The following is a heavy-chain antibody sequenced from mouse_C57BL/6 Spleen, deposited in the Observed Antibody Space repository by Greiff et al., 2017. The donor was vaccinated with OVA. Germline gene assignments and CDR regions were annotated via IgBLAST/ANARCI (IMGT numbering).Heavy chain of an antibody. Sequence: QVQLQQPGAELVRPGPSVKLSCKASGYTFTSYWMHWVKQRPGQGLEWIGVIDPSDSYTNYNQKFKGKATLTVDTSSSTAYMQLSSLTSEDSAVYYCARKGNYGAMDYWGQGTSVTVSS. V-gene: IGHV1-59*01. J-gene: IGHJ4*01. CDR2: IDPSDSYT. CDR1: GYTFTSYW. D-gene: IGHD2-1*01. CDR3: ARKGNYGAMDY.